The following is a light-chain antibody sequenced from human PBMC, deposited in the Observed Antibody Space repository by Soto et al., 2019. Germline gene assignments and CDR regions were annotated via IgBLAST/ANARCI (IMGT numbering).Light chain of an antibody. J-gene: IGKJ1*01. CDR2: KAS. CDR1: QSISTW. V-gene: IGKV1-5*03. Sequence: DIQITQSPSTLSASVGDRVTITFRASQSISTWLAWYQQKPGKGPTLLIYKASRLESGVPSRFSGSGSGTEFALTISSLQPADFATYYCQQYNTYSWTFGQGTKVDIK. CDR3: QQYNTYSWT.